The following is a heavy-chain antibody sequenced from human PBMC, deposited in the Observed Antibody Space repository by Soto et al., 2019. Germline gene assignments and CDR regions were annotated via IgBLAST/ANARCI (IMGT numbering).Heavy chain of an antibody. V-gene: IGHV2-5*02. Sequence: QITLKESGPTLVKPTQTLTLTCSFSGFSLSTRGVGVGWIRQPPGKALEWLALIFWDDDKSYSPSLRSRLTITEDASKTQVVLAMTNMDPVDKATYFCAHGSRGYAYYFAQWGQGTLVTVSS. CDR3: AHGSRGYAYYFAQ. D-gene: IGHD5-12*01. J-gene: IGHJ4*02. CDR2: IFWDDDK. CDR1: GFSLSTRGVG.